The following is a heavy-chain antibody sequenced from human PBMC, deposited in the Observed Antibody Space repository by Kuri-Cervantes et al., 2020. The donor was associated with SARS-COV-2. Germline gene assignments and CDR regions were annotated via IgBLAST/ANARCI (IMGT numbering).Heavy chain of an antibody. Sequence: GGSLRPSCKGSGYTFTIYWIGWVRQLPGKGLGWMGIIYPGDFDTKYSPSFQGQVTFSADKSISSAYLQWSSLKASDTAMYYCARAPNKYSTSWTRGGYFDYWGQGTLVTVSS. V-gene: IGHV5-51*01. D-gene: IGHD6-13*01. J-gene: IGHJ4*02. CDR3: ARAPNKYSTSWTRGGYFDY. CDR2: IYPGDFDT. CDR1: GYTFTIYW.